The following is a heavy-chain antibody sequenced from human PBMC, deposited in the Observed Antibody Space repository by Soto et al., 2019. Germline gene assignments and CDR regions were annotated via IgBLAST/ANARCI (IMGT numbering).Heavy chain of an antibody. CDR3: AKVSTSMSYFDY. J-gene: IGHJ4*02. CDR1: GFTFSSYG. V-gene: IGHV3-30*18. D-gene: IGHD5-18*01. Sequence: QVQLVESGGGVVQPGRSLRLSCAASGFTFSSYGMHGVRQAPGRGLEWVAVISYDGSNKYYADSVKGRFTISRDNSKNPLYLKMNSLRADDTAVYYCAKVSTSMSYFDYWGQGTLVTVSS. CDR2: ISYDGSNK.